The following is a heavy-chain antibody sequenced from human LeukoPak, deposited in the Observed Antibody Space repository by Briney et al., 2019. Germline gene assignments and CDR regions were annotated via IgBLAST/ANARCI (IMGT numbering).Heavy chain of an antibody. V-gene: IGHV4-39*01. CDR3: ARKRGRRGGGYFDY. J-gene: IGHJ4*02. CDR2: IYYSGST. D-gene: IGHD3-10*01. CDR1: GGSISSSSYY. Sequence: PSETLSLTCTVSGGSISSSSYYWGWIRQPPGKGLEWIGSIYYSGSTYYNPSLKSRVTISVDTSKNQFSLKLSSVTAADTAVYYCARKRGRRGGGYFDYWGQGTLVTVSS.